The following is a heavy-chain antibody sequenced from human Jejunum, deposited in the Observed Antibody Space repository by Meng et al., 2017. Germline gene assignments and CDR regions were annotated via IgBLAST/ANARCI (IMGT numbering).Heavy chain of an antibody. J-gene: IGHJ2*01. V-gene: IGHV3-48*03. Sequence: GGSLRLSCEASGFRFNTYEMNWVRQAPGKGLEWLTYINTGGSLIYYADSVKGRFSISRDNTRNSLFLQMNSLRAEDTAIYYCVRGGDCPDGSCHPSFWYFDVWGRGTLVTVSS. CDR2: INTGGSLI. D-gene: IGHD2-15*01. CDR3: VRGGDCPDGSCHPSFWYFDV. CDR1: GFRFNTYE.